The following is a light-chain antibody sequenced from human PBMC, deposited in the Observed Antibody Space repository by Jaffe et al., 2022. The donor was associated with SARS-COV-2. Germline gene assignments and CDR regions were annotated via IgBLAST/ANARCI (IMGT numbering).Light chain of an antibody. CDR1: QSVLHSSINKNY. J-gene: IGKJ3*01. CDR3: QQYYSSPPT. Sequence: DIVMTQSPDSLAVSLGERAIINCKSSQSVLHSSINKNYLAWYQQKAGQPPNLLIYWASTRESGVPDRFSGSGSGTDFTLTISSLQAEDVAIYFCQQYYSSPPTFGPGTKVGIK. V-gene: IGKV4-1*01. CDR2: WAS.